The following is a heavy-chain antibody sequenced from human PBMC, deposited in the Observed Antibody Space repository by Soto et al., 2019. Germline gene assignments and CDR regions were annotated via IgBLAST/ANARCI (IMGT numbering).Heavy chain of an antibody. Sequence: SETRSLTCTVSGGSISSYYGSWLRPPPGKGLEWIGYIYYSGSTNYTPSLKSRVTISVDTSKNQFSLKLSSVTAADTAVYYCARWGSSLYYYYGMDVWGQGTTVTVSS. CDR1: GGSISSYY. CDR3: ARWGSSLYYYYGMDV. CDR2: IYYSGST. J-gene: IGHJ6*02. D-gene: IGHD6-6*01. V-gene: IGHV4-59*01.